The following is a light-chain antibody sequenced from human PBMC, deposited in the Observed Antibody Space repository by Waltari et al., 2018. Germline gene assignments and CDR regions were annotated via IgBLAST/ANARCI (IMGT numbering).Light chain of an antibody. Sequence: QSVLTQPPSVPGAPGQRVPIPCTWNRFNIGADYDVPWYQQLPGTAPKPLIYGNSNRPSGVSDRFSGSRSGTSASLAITGLQADDEADYYCQSYDDTLRASVFGGGTKVTVL. CDR3: QSYDDTLRASV. V-gene: IGLV1-40*01. CDR1: RFNIGADYD. J-gene: IGLJ2*01. CDR2: GNS.